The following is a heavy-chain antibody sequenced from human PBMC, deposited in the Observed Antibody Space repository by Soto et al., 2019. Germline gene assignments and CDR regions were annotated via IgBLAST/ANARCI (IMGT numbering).Heavy chain of an antibody. Sequence: QVQLVQSGAEVKKPGSSVKVSCTASGGTFSSYSINWVRQAPGQGLEWMGEIIPILGTATYAQKFQGRVTITADESTSTAYMELSSLRSEDTAVYYCARDGGRHSGGIDYWGQGTLVTVSS. CDR3: ARDGGRHSGGIDY. CDR1: GGTFSSYS. D-gene: IGHD1-26*01. V-gene: IGHV1-69*01. J-gene: IGHJ4*02. CDR2: IIPILGTA.